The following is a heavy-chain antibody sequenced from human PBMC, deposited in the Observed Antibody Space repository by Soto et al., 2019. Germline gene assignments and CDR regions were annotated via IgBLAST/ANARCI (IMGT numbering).Heavy chain of an antibody. CDR1: AYNFTNYA. CDR3: GRYDTILGTNEVDN. D-gene: IGHD3-3*01. J-gene: IGHJ4*02. CDR2: ISIHSGYT. Sequence: SVKVSFKTSAYNFTNYAITWVRQAPGQGLQWMGWISIHSGYTYYTQSLRGRLTMTKDTSTTTAYMELRSLTSDDTAVYFCGRYDTILGTNEVDNWGQGTPVTVSS. V-gene: IGHV1-18*04.